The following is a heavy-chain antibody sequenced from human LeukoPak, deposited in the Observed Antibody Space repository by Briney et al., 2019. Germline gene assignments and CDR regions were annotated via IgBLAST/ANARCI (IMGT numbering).Heavy chain of an antibody. V-gene: IGHV3-48*03. CDR2: ISSSGSSI. D-gene: IGHD6-13*01. CDR1: GFTFSSYE. CDR3: ARPPTPITADRYQFDY. J-gene: IGHJ4*02. Sequence: GGSLRLSCAASGFTFSSYEMNWVRQTPGKGLEWVSYISSSGSSIYYADSVKGRFTISRDNAKNSLYLQMNSLRAEDTAVYYCARPPTPITADRYQFDYWGQGTLVTVSS.